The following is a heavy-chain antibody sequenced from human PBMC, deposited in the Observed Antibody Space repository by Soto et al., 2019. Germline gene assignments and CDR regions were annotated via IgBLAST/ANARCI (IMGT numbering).Heavy chain of an antibody. CDR3: ARCCANTDYCDS. CDR2: INNDGSIT. V-gene: IGHV3-74*01. Sequence: EVQLVESGGGLVQPGGSLRLSCAAYGFTFSSYWMHWVRQSPGKGLVWVSRINNDGSITAYSDSLKGRLTISRDNAKNALYLQMNSLRAEDTALDYCARCCANTDYCDSWGQGTLVTVSS. J-gene: IGHJ4*02. D-gene: IGHD2-21*01. CDR1: GFTFSSYW.